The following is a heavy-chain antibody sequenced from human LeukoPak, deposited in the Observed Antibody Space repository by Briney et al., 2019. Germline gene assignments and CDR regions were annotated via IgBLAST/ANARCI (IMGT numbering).Heavy chain of an antibody. Sequence: GGSLRLSCTASDFPFNPYTMHWVRQAPGKGLEWISYITGNSDTIYYADSVEGRFTISRDNAKKSLFLQMSILRAEDTALYSCTRDSAVLAFDVWCQGTLVSVSS. CDR1: DFPFNPYT. CDR3: TRDSAVLAFDV. CDR2: ITGNSDTI. J-gene: IGHJ3*01. V-gene: IGHV3-48*04.